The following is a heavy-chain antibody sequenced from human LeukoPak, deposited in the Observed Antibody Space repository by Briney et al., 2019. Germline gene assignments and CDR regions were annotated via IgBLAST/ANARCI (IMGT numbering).Heavy chain of an antibody. CDR1: GYTFTSYG. CDR3: ARDFYDILTGEH. CDR2: ISAYNGNT. D-gene: IGHD3-9*01. Sequence: ASVKVSCKASGYTFTSYGISWVQQAPGQGLEWMGWISAYNGNTNYAQKLQGRVTMTTDTSTSTAYMELRSLRSDDTAVYYCARDFYDILTGEHWGQGTLVTVSS. V-gene: IGHV1-18*04. J-gene: IGHJ1*01.